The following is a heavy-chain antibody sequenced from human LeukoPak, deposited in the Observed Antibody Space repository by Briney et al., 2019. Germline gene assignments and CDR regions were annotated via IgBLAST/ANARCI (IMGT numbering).Heavy chain of an antibody. J-gene: IGHJ4*02. V-gene: IGHV1-46*01. D-gene: IGHD3-10*01. CDR1: GYTFTNYY. CDR2: INPSAGST. Sequence: ASVKVSCKASGYTFTNYYIHWVRQAPGQGLEWMGIINPSAGSTTYAQKFQGRVTMTRDTSTSTVYMELSSLRSEDTAVYYCARAAWFGELYYWGQGTLVTVSA. CDR3: ARAAWFGELYY.